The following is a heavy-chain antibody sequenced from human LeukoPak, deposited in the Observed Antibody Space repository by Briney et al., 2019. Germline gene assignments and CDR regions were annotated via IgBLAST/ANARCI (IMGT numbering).Heavy chain of an antibody. V-gene: IGHV3-74*01. CDR3: ARAPSEIGGYYPEYFRH. CDR2: KSDGST. Sequence: GGSLRPSCAASGFTFSSYWMHWVRQAPGKGLVWVSRKSDGSTNYADSVKGRFTIPRDNAKNTLSLQMNSLRAEDTGVYYCARAPSEIGGYYPEYFRHWGQGTLVTVSS. J-gene: IGHJ1*01. CDR1: GFTFSSYW. D-gene: IGHD3-22*01.